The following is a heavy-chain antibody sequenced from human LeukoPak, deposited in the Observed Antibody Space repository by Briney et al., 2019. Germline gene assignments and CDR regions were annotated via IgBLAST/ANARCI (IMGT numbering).Heavy chain of an antibody. D-gene: IGHD1-26*01. CDR2: IYSDGSST. Sequence: GGSLRLSCAASGFTFTNFWMHWVRQAPGKGLVWVSRIYSDGSSTNYADSVKGRFTISRDNAKNTLYLQMNSLRAEDTAVYHCGRGEGGAAFDIWGQGTMVTVSS. V-gene: IGHV3-74*01. J-gene: IGHJ3*02. CDR1: GFTFTNFW. CDR3: GRGEGGAAFDI.